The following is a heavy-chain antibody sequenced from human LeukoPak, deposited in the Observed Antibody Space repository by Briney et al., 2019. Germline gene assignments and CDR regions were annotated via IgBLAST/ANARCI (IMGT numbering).Heavy chain of an antibody. CDR2: IYSSGST. CDR1: GASISSFH. V-gene: IGHV4-4*07. Sequence: SETLSLTCTVSGASISSFHWTWIRQPAGKGLEWIGLIYSSGSTIYNPSLKSRVAMSVDMTKNQLSLKLSSVTAADTAMYYCARKDGDYWGHGTLVTVSS. CDR3: ARKDGDY. J-gene: IGHJ4*01.